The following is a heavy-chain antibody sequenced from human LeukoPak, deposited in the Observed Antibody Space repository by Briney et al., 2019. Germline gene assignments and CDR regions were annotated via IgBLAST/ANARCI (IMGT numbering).Heavy chain of an antibody. CDR3: ARGILRFLEWLANLYYFDY. Sequence: ASVKVSCKASGYTFTSYDINWVRQATGQGLEWMGWMNPNSGNTGYAQKFQGRVTITRNTSISTAYMELSSLRSEDTAVYYCARGILRFLEWLANLYYFDYWGRGTLVTVSS. CDR2: MNPNSGNT. J-gene: IGHJ4*02. D-gene: IGHD3-3*01. CDR1: GYTFTSYD. V-gene: IGHV1-8*03.